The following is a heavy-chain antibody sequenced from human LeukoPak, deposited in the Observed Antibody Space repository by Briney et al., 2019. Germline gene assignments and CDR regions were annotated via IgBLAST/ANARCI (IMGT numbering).Heavy chain of an antibody. Sequence: PGGSLRLSCAASGFTVSSNYMSWVRQAPGKGLVWVSRTLSDGSTTIYADSVKGRFTISRDNSKNRLYLQMNSLRAEDTAVYYCAKEAHYYYMDVWGKGTTVTVSS. V-gene: IGHV3-74*01. J-gene: IGHJ6*03. CDR3: AKEAHYYYMDV. CDR1: GFTVSSNY. CDR2: TLSDGSTT.